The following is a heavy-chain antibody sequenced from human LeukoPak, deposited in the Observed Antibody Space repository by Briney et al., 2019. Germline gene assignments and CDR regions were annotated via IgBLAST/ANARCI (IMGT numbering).Heavy chain of an antibody. J-gene: IGHJ4*02. V-gene: IGHV3-23*01. CDR1: RFTFNSYA. CDR3: ASSTTVTTSGIDY. CDR2: ISGSGGST. D-gene: IGHD4-17*01. Sequence: GGSLRLSCAASRFTFNSYAMSWVRQAPGKGLEWVSAISGSGGSTYYADSVKGRFTISRDNSKNTLYLQMNSLRAEDTAVYYCASSTTVTTSGIDYWGQGTLVTVSS.